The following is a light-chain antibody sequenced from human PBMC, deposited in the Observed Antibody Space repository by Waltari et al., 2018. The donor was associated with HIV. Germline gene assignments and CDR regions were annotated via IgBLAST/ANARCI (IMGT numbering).Light chain of an antibody. CDR1: QSIGIA. J-gene: IGKJ2*01. V-gene: IGKV6D-21*02. Sequence: EIVLTQSPDFQSVTPREKVTITCRAGQSIGIALHRFLQKSNQSPKLLIKLASPTMAGVPSRFSGSGSGTDFTLTFYSLEAPQAAAYYCHQSSSLPYTFGTGTWLEIK. CDR2: LAS. CDR3: HQSSSLPYT.